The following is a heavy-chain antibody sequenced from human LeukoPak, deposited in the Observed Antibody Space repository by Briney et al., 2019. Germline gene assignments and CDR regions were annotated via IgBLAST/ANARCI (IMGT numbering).Heavy chain of an antibody. V-gene: IGHV4-39*01. CDR3: ARNKPWESIRKGSLHY. Sequence: SETLSLTCSVSYDPVRSRSYYWGWIRQPPGKGLEWIVSVYHTGSIYYNQAFKSRVSISVDTFRSQVSLTWSSVTAADWDIYYCARNKPWESIRKGSLHYGGQGTLVTVP. D-gene: IGHD1-26*01. J-gene: IGHJ4*02. CDR2: VYHTGSI. CDR1: YDPVRSRSYY.